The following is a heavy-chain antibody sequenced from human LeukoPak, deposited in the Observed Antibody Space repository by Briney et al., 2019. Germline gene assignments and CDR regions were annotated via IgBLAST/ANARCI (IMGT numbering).Heavy chain of an antibody. D-gene: IGHD2-2*01. J-gene: IGHJ4*02. CDR2: ISSSSSTI. V-gene: IGHV3-48*01. CDR3: ARLHYCSSTSCSPTRFDY. CDR1: GFTFSSYS. Sequence: PGGSLRLSCAASGFTFSSYSMNWVRQARGRGLEWVSYISSSSSTIYYADSVKGRFTISRDNAKNSLYLQMNSLSAEDTAVYYCARLHYCSSTSCSPTRFDYWGQGTLVTVSS.